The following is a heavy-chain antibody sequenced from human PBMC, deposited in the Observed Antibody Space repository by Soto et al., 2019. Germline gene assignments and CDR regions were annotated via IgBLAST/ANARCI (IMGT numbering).Heavy chain of an antibody. V-gene: IGHV1-8*01. D-gene: IGHD3-3*01. CDR1: GYTFTSYD. Sequence: ASVKVSCKASGYTFTSYDINWVRQATGQGLEWMGWMNPNSGNTGYAQKFQGRVTMTRNTSISTAYMELSSLRSEDTAVYYCARDLVGYYDFWSGYRYYYYYYMDVWGKGTTVTVSS. J-gene: IGHJ6*03. CDR3: ARDLVGYYDFWSGYRYYYYYYMDV. CDR2: MNPNSGNT.